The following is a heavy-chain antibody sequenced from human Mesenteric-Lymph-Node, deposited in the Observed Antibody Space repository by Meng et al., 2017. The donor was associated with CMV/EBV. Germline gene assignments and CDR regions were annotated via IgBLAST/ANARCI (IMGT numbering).Heavy chain of an antibody. CDR1: GYTVSSYA. D-gene: IGHD3-9*01. V-gene: IGHV7-4-1*02. CDR3: ARGRNYDILTGYNDY. CDR2: INTNTGNP. J-gene: IGHJ4*02. Sequence: SGYTVSSYAMNWVRQAPGQGLEWMGWINTNTGNPTYAQGFTGRFVFSLDTSVSTAYLQISSLKAEDTAVYYCARGRNYDILTGYNDYWGQGTLVTVSS.